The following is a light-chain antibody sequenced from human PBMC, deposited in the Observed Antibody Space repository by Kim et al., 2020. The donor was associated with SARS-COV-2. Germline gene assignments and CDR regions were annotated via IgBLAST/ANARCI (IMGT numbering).Light chain of an antibody. V-gene: IGLV1-47*01. CDR2: RNT. Sequence: GQRVTIPRSGSSSNIGTNYVSWHRQRPGTAPKRLIYRNTQRPSGVPDRFSGSKSGTSASLAISGLRSEDEADYYCAAWDDSLSGWVFGGGTKLTFL. CDR3: AAWDDSLSGWV. CDR1: SSNIGTNY. J-gene: IGLJ3*02.